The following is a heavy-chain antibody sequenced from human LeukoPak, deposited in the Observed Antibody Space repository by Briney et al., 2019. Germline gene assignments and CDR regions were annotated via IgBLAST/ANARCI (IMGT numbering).Heavy chain of an antibody. CDR1: GYTFTGYY. D-gene: IGHD3-10*01. Sequence: ASVKVSCKASGYTFTGYYMHWVRQAPGQGLEWMGWINPNSGGTYYAQKFQGRVTMTRDTSISTAYMELSRLRSDDTAVYYCARGAPYGSGSYYVNWFDPWGQGTLVTVSS. V-gene: IGHV1-2*02. CDR3: ARGAPYGSGSYYVNWFDP. J-gene: IGHJ5*02. CDR2: INPNSGGT.